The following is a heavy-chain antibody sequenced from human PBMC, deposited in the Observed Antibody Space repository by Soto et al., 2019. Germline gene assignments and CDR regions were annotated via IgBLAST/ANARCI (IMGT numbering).Heavy chain of an antibody. J-gene: IGHJ4*02. CDR1: GGSIRSYY. CDR2: VYYSGSA. Sequence: SETRSLTCNVSGGSIRSYYWNWIRQPPGKTLEWIGDVYYSGSANYNPSLKSRVTISVDMSRNQFSLKLNSVTAADTAVYYCARGSMVRGPTPFDYWGQGTLVTVSS. CDR3: ARGSMVRGPTPFDY. V-gene: IGHV4-59*01. D-gene: IGHD3-10*01.